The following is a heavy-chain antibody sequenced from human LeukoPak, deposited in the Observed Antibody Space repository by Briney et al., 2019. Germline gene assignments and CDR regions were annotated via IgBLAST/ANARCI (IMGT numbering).Heavy chain of an antibody. D-gene: IGHD3-3*01. Sequence: GGSLRLSCAASGFTFSSYAMSCVRQAPGKGLEWVSAISGSGGSTYYADSVKGRFTISRDNSKNTLYLQMNSLRAEDTAVYYCAKERKVRTTIFGVVSYFDYWGQGTLVTVSS. CDR3: AKERKVRTTIFGVVSYFDY. J-gene: IGHJ4*02. CDR1: GFTFSSYA. CDR2: ISGSGGST. V-gene: IGHV3-23*01.